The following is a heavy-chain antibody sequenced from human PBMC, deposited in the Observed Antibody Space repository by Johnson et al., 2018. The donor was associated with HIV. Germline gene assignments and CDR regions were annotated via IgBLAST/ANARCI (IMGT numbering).Heavy chain of an antibody. CDR2: ISSTKNTI. J-gene: IGHJ3*02. CDR3: ARELYAILGAFDI. CDR1: GFTFSSYG. D-gene: IGHD1-26*01. V-gene: IGHV3-48*01. Sequence: VQLVESGGGVVQPGRSLRLSCAASGFTFSSYGMHWVRQAPGKGLEWVSYISSTKNTIYYADSVKGRFTISRDNSKNTLYLQMNSLRAEDTALYYCARELYAILGAFDIWGQGTMVIVSS.